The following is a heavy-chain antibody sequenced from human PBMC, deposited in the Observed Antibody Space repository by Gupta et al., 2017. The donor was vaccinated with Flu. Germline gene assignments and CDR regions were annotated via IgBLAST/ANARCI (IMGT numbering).Heavy chain of an antibody. D-gene: IGHD2-2*01. CDR1: GFTFGAYG. CDR3: TTYAHQHCSRTCFNNWFDS. V-gene: IGHV3-49*04. J-gene: IGHJ5*01. Sequence: EVQLVEAGGGLVKPGRSLRLSCTTSGFTFGAYGLNWVPPAPGKGAEWIVLVRSNTYGATTVYAASVRGRFTISRDETRSIAYLQMNSLKTEDTAVYFCTTYAHQHCSRTCFNNWFDSWGQGTLVTVSS. CDR2: VRSNTYGATT.